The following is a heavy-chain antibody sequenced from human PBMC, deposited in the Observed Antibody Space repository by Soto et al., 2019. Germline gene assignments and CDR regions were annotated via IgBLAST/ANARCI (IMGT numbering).Heavy chain of an antibody. CDR3: VRDPGGHYCTSTSCLYFFDH. J-gene: IGHJ4*02. Sequence: EVQLLESGGALVQPGGSLRLSCAASGFTFSNHAMNWVRQAPGKGLEWGATISDSGSTYYAVSVKGRFTIAGDNPKNTLYVQRHSLSAQDTAVYYCVRDPGGHYCTSTSCLYFFDHWGQGTLVIVSS. D-gene: IGHD2-2*01. V-gene: IGHV3-23*01. CDR2: ISDSGST. CDR1: GFTFSNHA.